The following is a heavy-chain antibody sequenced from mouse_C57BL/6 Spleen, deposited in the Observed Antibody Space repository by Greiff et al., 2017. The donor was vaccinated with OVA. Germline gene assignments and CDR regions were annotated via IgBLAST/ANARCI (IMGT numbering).Heavy chain of an antibody. J-gene: IGHJ1*03. CDR2: IYPRSGNT. V-gene: IGHV1-81*01. CDR3: ARGGSSYGYFDV. Sequence: VMLVESGAELARPGASVKLSCKASGYTFTSYGISWVKQRTGQGLEWIGEIYPRSGNTYYNEKFKGKATLTADKSSSTAYMELRSLTSEDSAVYFCARGGSSYGYFDVWGTGTTVTVSS. D-gene: IGHD1-1*01. CDR1: GYTFTSYG.